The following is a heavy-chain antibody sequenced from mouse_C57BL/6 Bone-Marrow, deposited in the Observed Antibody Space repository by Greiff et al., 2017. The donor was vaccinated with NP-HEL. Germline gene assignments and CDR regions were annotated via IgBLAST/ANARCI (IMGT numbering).Heavy chain of an antibody. Sequence: EVKLMESGPGLVKPSQSLSLTCSVTGYSITSGYYWNWIRQFPGNKLEWMGYISYDGSNNYNPSLKNRISITRDTSKNQFFLKLNSVTTEDTATYYCARDGYWRYYYAMDYWGQGTSVTVSS. CDR1: GYSITSGYY. CDR3: ARDGYWRYYYAMDY. CDR2: ISYDGSN. J-gene: IGHJ4*01. V-gene: IGHV3-6*01. D-gene: IGHD2-3*01.